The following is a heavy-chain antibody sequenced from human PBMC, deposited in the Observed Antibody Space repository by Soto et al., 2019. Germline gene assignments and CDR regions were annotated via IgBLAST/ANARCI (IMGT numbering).Heavy chain of an antibody. D-gene: IGHD2-15*01. CDR1: AYTFTNYA. V-gene: IGHV1-18*01. CDR3: ATGLLGYCSGGSCYSDS. CDR2: ISGDTGNT. Sequence: QVQLVQSGAEVKKPGASVRVSCQTSAYTFTNYAVSWVRQAPGQGLEWMGWISGDTGNTIYAQKFQGRVNMTTDTTTRKAYRELRSLRSDDTAVYYCATGLLGYCSGGSCYSDSWGQGTLVTVSS. J-gene: IGHJ4*02.